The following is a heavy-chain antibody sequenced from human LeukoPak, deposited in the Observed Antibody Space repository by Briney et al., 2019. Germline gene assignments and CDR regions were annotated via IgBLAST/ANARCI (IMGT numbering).Heavy chain of an antibody. D-gene: IGHD2-2*01. CDR2: FYVGGAT. Sequence: GGSLRLSCADSGFTVSSNYMRWVRQAPGKGLEWVSVFYVGGATYYADSVKGRFTISRDNSENTLYLQMKSLRAEDTAVYYCARGMQASRSSFNFDHWGQGTLVTVSS. CDR1: GFTVSSNY. CDR3: ARGMQASRSSFNFDH. V-gene: IGHV3-53*01. J-gene: IGHJ5*02.